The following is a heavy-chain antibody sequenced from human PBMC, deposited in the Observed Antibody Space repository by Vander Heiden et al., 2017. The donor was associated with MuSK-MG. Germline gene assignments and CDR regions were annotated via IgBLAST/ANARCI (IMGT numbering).Heavy chain of an antibody. J-gene: IGHJ3*02. Sequence: QVQLVESGGGVVQPGRSLRLSCAASGFTFSSYGMHWVRQAPGKGLEWVAVIWYDGSNKYYADSVKGRFTISRDNSKNTLYLQMNSLRAEDTAVYYCARDVAVADPGAFDIWGQGTMVTVSS. D-gene: IGHD6-19*01. CDR1: GFTFSSYG. CDR3: ARDVAVADPGAFDI. CDR2: IWYDGSNK. V-gene: IGHV3-33*01.